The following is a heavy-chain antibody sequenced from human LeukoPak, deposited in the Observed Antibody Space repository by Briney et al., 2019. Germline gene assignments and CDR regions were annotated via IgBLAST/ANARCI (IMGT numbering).Heavy chain of an antibody. CDR2: INHSGST. CDR3: ARRELELRS. Sequence: PSETLSLTCAVYGGSFSGYYWSWIRQPPGKGLEWIGEINHSGSTNYNPSLKRRLTISVDTSKNQFSLTLSSVTAADTAVYYCARRELELRSWGQGTLVTVSS. D-gene: IGHD1-7*01. J-gene: IGHJ5*02. V-gene: IGHV4-34*01. CDR1: GGSFSGYY.